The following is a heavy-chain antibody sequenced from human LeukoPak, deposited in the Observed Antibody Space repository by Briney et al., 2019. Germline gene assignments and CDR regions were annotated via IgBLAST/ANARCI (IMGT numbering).Heavy chain of an antibody. D-gene: IGHD4-17*01. Sequence: GGSLRLSCAASGFTFSSSAMHWVRQAPVKGLEWVTVISYDGSNKYYADSVKGRFTISRDNSKNTLYLQMNTLRAEDTAVYYCAKHRENYADSCLDDYWGQGTLVTVSS. CDR1: GFTFSSSA. CDR3: AKHRENYADSCLDDY. CDR2: ISYDGSNK. J-gene: IGHJ4*02. V-gene: IGHV3-30*04.